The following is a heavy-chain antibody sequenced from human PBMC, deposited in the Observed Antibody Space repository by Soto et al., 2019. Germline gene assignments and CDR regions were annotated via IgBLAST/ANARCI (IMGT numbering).Heavy chain of an antibody. D-gene: IGHD3-10*01. CDR2: VYYTGTT. CDR3: ARGSGCHSSNLAY. J-gene: IGHJ4*02. V-gene: IGHV4-59*11. CDR1: GGSISSPY. Sequence: SETLSLTCTVSGGSISSPYWSWIRQPPGKGPEWVAYVYYTGTTDYNPSLQGRVTVSLDTSKNQFSLKVTSVTAADTAVYYCARGSGCHSSNLAYWGQGTLVTVSS.